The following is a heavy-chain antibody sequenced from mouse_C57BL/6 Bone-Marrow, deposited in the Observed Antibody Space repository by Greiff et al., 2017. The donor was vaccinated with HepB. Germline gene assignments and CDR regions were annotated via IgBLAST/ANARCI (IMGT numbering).Heavy chain of an antibody. Sequence: EVKLVESGGGLVKPGGSLKLSCAASGFTFSSYAMSWVRQTPEKRLEWVATISDGGSYTYYPDNVKGRFTISRDNAKNNLYLQMSHLKSEDTAMYYCARDPTNWGFAYWGQGTLVTVSA. CDR1: GFTFSSYA. D-gene: IGHD4-1*01. J-gene: IGHJ3*01. CDR3: ARDPTNWGFAY. CDR2: ISDGGSYT. V-gene: IGHV5-4*01.